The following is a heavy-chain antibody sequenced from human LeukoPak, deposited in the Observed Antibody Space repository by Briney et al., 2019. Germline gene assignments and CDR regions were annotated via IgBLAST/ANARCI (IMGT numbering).Heavy chain of an antibody. Sequence: GGSLTLSCAASGFGFSNFWMHWVRQAPGKGLVRVSRIKTDGTTTVYADSVKGRFTISRDNAKNMLYLQMKSLRAEDTAVYFCAREADPSVYASSSPDYWGQGTPVTVSS. CDR3: AREADPSVYASSSPDY. CDR2: IKTDGTTT. J-gene: IGHJ4*01. CDR1: GFGFSNFW. D-gene: IGHD5/OR15-5a*01. V-gene: IGHV3-74*01.